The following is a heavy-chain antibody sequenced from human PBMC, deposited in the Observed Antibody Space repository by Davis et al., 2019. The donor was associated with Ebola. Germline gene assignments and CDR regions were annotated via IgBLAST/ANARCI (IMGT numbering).Heavy chain of an antibody. Sequence: AASVKVSCKASGYTFTSYGISWVRQAPGQGLEWMGWISAYNGNTNYAQKFQGSVTITADATTSTAYIELSSLRSEDTAVYYCAREVGLYGRNFDYWGQGTLVTVSS. V-gene: IGHV1-18*01. CDR1: GYTFTSYG. D-gene: IGHD2-2*02. CDR2: ISAYNGNT. CDR3: AREVGLYGRNFDY. J-gene: IGHJ4*02.